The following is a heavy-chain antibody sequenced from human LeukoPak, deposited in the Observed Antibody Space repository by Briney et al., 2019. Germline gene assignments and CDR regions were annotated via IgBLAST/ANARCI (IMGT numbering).Heavy chain of an antibody. D-gene: IGHD5-18*01. CDR1: GFTVSSNY. CDR3: ARAGMWIQLWSTSFDY. J-gene: IGHJ4*02. V-gene: IGHV3-53*05. CDR2: IYSDGST. Sequence: GGSLRLSCAASGFTVSSNYMSWVRQAPGTGLEWVSEIYSDGSTYYAASVKGRFSISRDKSKNTVYLQMNSLRAEDTAVYYCARAGMWIQLWSTSFDYWGQGTLVTVSS.